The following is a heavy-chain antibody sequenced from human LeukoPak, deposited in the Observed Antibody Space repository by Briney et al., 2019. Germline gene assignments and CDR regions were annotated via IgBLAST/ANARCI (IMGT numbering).Heavy chain of an antibody. CDR1: GFTFDDYA. D-gene: IGHD2-21*02. CDR3: AKADTAALAYCGGDCSPPAFDY. J-gene: IGHJ4*02. CDR2: ISWNSGSI. Sequence: PGGSLRLSCAASGFTFDDYAMHWVRQAPGKGLEWVSGISWNSGSIGYADSVKGRFTISRDNAKNSLYLQMNSLRAEDTALYYCAKADTAALAYCGGDCSPPAFDYWGQGTLVTVSS. V-gene: IGHV3-9*01.